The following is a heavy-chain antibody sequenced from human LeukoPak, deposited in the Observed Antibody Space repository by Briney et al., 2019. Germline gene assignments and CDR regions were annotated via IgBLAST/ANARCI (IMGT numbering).Heavy chain of an antibody. CDR1: GFTLSTYT. Sequence: PGGSLGLSCAASGFTLSTYTMNWVRQAPGKGLEWVSYVSSSGGTIYYADSVKGRFTISRDNAKNSLYLQMNSLRAEDTAVYYCARVGTTNYYFYYMDVWGKGTTVTVSS. CDR2: VSSSGGTI. V-gene: IGHV3-48*04. J-gene: IGHJ6*03. CDR3: ARVGTTNYYFYYMDV. D-gene: IGHD2-2*01.